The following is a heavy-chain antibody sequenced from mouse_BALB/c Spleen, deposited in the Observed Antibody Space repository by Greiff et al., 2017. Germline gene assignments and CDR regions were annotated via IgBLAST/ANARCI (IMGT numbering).Heavy chain of an antibody. V-gene: IGHV2-9*02. CDR1: GFSLTSYG. CDR3: ARYYDYGQAWFAY. CDR2: IWAGGST. D-gene: IGHD2-4*01. J-gene: IGHJ3*01. Sequence: VQLVESGPGLVAPSQSLSITCTVSGFSLTSYGVHWVRQPPGKGLEWLGVIWAGGSTNYNSALMSRLSISKDNSKSQVFLKMNSLQTDDTAMYYCARYYDYGQAWFAYWGQGTLVTVSA.